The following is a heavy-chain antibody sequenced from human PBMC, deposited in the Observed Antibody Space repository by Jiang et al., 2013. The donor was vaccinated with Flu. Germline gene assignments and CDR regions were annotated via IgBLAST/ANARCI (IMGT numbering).Heavy chain of an antibody. CDR2: IYWDDDR. CDR1: GFSLTSSGVG. J-gene: IGHJ5*02. Sequence: KPTQTLTLTCSFSGFSLTSSGVGVGWIRQPPGEALEWLALIYWDDDRRYSTSLKNRLTITKGTSNNQVVLTMTNVGPVDTATYYCVKSQVANWLRFDPWGQGTLVTVSS. D-gene: IGHD5-12*01. V-gene: IGHV2-5*02. CDR3: VKSQVANWLRFDP.